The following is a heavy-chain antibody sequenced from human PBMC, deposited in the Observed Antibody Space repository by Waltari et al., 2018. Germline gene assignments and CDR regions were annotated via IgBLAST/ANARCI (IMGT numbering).Heavy chain of an antibody. Sequence: QLQLQESGPGLVKPSATLSLTCSVSVVSITTTPHHWGWIRQPPGQGLEWIGTISYNGATYSSPSLRSRVTIFRDTSKNQLSLKLGSVTAADTAFYYCATYIGASLGTAAFDVWGQGTMVTVSS. CDR2: ISYNGAT. CDR1: VVSITTTPHH. D-gene: IGHD5-12*01. V-gene: IGHV4-39*01. J-gene: IGHJ3*01. CDR3: ATYIGASLGTAAFDV.